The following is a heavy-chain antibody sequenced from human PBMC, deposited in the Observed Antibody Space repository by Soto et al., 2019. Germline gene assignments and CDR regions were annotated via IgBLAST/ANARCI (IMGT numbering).Heavy chain of an antibody. CDR1: GYSFSSYG. V-gene: IGHV1-18*01. CDR2: INPNNGNR. CDR3: ARDRLRGYDSSGFYS. J-gene: IGHJ4*02. D-gene: IGHD3-22*01. Sequence: QVQLEQSGAELRKPGASVKVSCKASGYSFSSYGMNWVRQAPGQGLEWMGWINPNNGNRNYAQKFEDRVTITTATSTNTVFLELRSLKSDDTAIYYCARDRLRGYDSSGFYSWGQGTLVTVSS.